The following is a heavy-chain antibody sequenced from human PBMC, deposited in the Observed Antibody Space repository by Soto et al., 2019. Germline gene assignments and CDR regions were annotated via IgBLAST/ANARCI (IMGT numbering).Heavy chain of an antibody. D-gene: IGHD3-16*01. Sequence: ASVKVSCKASGYTFTSYYMHWVRQAPGQGLEWMGIINPSGGSTSYAQKFQGRVTMTRDTSTSTVYMELSSLRSEDTAVYYCARGAYPGGVREIYYYGMDVWGQGTTVTVSS. J-gene: IGHJ6*02. CDR3: ARGAYPGGVREIYYYGMDV. CDR2: INPSGGST. V-gene: IGHV1-46*01. CDR1: GYTFTSYY.